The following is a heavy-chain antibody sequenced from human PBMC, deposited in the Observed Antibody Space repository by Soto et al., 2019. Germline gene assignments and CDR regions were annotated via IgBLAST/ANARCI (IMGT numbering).Heavy chain of an antibody. CDR2: SYSTGGT. CDR1: GFTLGKYT. V-gene: IGHV3-23*01. CDR3: ARDREPDGIWTFDC. D-gene: IGHD3-3*01. J-gene: IGHJ4*02. Sequence: GGSLRVSCAASGFTLGKYTMGWGRQAPWKGLEWVAESYSTGGTEYADSVKGRFTISRDNSKNTLFLQMNSLGVEDTALYYCARDREPDGIWTFDCWGQGTLVTVSS.